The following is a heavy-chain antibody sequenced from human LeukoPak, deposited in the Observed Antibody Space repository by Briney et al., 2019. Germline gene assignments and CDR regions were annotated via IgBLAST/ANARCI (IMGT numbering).Heavy chain of an antibody. D-gene: IGHD4-17*01. J-gene: IGHJ4*02. CDR3: ARGYGPGY. Sequence: PPETLSLTCAVSGDSISSTNWWNWVRQPPGKGLEWIGEIDHRGNTNYNPSLKSRVTISVDRFKNQFSLKLTSVTAADTAVYYCARGYGPGYWGQGTLVTVSA. CDR1: GDSISSTNW. CDR2: IDHRGNT. V-gene: IGHV4-4*03.